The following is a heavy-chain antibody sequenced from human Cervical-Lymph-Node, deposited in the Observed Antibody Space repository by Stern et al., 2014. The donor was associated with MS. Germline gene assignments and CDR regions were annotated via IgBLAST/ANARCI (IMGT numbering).Heavy chain of an antibody. V-gene: IGHV5-51*01. Sequence: EVQLVESGAEVKKPVESLKISCRTSGYTFSNFWIGWVRQMPGKGLELMGVIYPADSDTTYSPSFQGQVTISADESISTAYLQWRSLKASDTAMYYCVRRRDSAGYDTFDLWGQGTMLIVSS. D-gene: IGHD3-22*01. CDR1: GYTFSNFW. CDR3: VRRRDSAGYDTFDL. J-gene: IGHJ3*01. CDR2: IYPADSDT.